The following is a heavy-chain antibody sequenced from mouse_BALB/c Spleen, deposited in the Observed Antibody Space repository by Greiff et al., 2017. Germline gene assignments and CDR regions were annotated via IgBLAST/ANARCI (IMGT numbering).Heavy chain of an antibody. D-gene: IGHD2-1*01. Sequence: EVQLQQSGPELVKPGASVKISCKASGYTFTDYNMHWVKQSHGKSLEWIGYIYPYNGGTGYNQKFKSKATLTVDNSSSTAYMELRSLTSEDSAVYYCARGGNYYFAWFAYWGQGTLVTVSA. J-gene: IGHJ3*01. CDR1: GYTFTDYN. CDR2: IYPYNGGT. CDR3: ARGGNYYFAWFAY. V-gene: IGHV1S29*02.